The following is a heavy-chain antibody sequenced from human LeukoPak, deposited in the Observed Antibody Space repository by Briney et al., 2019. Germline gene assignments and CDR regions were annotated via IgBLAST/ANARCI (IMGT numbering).Heavy chain of an antibody. CDR2: IRSKAYGGTT. V-gene: IGHV3-49*04. Sequence: GGSLRLSCTASGFTFGDYTMSWVRQAPGKGLEWVGFIRSKAYGGTTEYAASVKGRFTISRDDSKSIAYLQMNSLETEDTAVYYCTRGTYFDCLSHPCYYYYYMDVWGKGTTVTISS. J-gene: IGHJ6*03. D-gene: IGHD3-9*01. CDR1: GFTFGDYT. CDR3: TRGTYFDCLSHPCYYYYYMDV.